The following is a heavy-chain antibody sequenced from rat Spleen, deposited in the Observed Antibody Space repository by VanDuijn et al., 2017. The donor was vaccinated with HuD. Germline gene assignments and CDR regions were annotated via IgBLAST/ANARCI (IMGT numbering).Heavy chain of an antibody. Sequence: EVQLVESGGGLVQPGRSLKLSCAASGFTFSNYDMAWVRKAPTQGLEWVASITTGGGNTYYPDSVKGRFTISRDNAKSTLYLQMNSLRSEDTATYYCTREGDIRSSYIMDAWGQGTSVTVSS. J-gene: IGHJ4*01. CDR2: ITTGGGNT. D-gene: IGHD1-5*01. CDR3: TREGDIRSSYIMDA. CDR1: GFTFSNYD. V-gene: IGHV5S23*01.